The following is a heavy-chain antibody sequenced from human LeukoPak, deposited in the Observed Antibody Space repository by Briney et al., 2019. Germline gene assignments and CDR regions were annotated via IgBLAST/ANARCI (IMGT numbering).Heavy chain of an antibody. CDR1: GFSINTYT. Sequence: GGSLRLSCDASGFSINTYTMYWVRQAPRQGLEWVSGIRNSDGMTYYADSVRGRFAISTDNSKNTLYLQMNNLRAEDTAVYFCERERADDSGIQWGQGTLVTVSS. V-gene: IGHV3-23*01. J-gene: IGHJ4*02. CDR3: ERERADDSGIQ. CDR2: IRNSDGMT. D-gene: IGHD3-22*01.